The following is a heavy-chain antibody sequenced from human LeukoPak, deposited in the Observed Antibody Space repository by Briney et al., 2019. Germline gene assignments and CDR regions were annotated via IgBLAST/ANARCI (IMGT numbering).Heavy chain of an antibody. D-gene: IGHD3-10*01. J-gene: IGHJ3*02. CDR1: GFTVSSNY. CDR2: ISSSGSIT. CDR3: ARPGITAFDI. V-gene: IGHV3-48*01. Sequence: QPGGSLRLSCAASGFTVSSNYMSWVRQAPGKGLEWVSHISSSGSITYYGDSVKGRITISRDNAKNSVSLYMNSLRAEDSAVYYCARPGITAFDIWGQGTIVTVSS.